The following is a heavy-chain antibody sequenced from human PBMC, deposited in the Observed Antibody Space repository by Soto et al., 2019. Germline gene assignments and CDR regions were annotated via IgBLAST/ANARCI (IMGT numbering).Heavy chain of an antibody. CDR1: GFTVSSNY. CDR3: ARITVTTGSLWFDP. CDR2: IYSGGST. Sequence: EVQLVESGGGLVQPGGSLRLSCAASGFTVSSNYMSWVRQAPGKGLEWVSVIYSGGSTYYADSVKGRFTISRHNSKNTLYLQMNSLRAEDTAVYYCARITVTTGSLWFDPWGQGTLVTVSS. D-gene: IGHD4-17*01. V-gene: IGHV3-53*04. J-gene: IGHJ5*02.